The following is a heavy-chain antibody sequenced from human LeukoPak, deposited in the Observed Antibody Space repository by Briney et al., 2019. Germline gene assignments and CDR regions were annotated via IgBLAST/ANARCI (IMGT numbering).Heavy chain of an antibody. J-gene: IGHJ6*03. CDR3: AKVMPPGRIRFYSYYMDV. CDR2: IRYDGSNE. D-gene: IGHD2-15*01. CDR1: GFSFSGYG. Sequence: GGSLRLSCAASGFSFSGYGIHWVRQAPGKGLEWVAFIRYDGSNEYYADSVKGRFTISRDKSKNTLSLQMNGLRVEDTAVYYCAKVMPPGRIRFYSYYMDVWGKGTTVTVS. V-gene: IGHV3-30*02.